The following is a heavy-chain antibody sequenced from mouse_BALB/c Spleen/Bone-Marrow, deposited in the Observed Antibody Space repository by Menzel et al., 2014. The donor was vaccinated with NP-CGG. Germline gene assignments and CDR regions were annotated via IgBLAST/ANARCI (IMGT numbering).Heavy chain of an antibody. CDR2: IGNLAYSI. V-gene: IGHV5-15*02. D-gene: IGHD2-1*01. Sequence: EVKLVESGGGLVQPGGSGKLSCAASGFTFSDYGLAWVRQALGKGPEWVASIGNLAYSIYYADSVTGRFTISRENAKNTLYLEMSSLRSEDTAMYYCARGGIYYGNYLDNWGQGTLVTVSA. CDR3: ARGGIYYGNYLDN. CDR1: GFTFSDYG. J-gene: IGHJ3*01.